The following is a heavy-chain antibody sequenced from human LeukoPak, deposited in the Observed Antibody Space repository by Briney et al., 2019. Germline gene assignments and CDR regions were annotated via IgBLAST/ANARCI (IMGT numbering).Heavy chain of an antibody. CDR2: ISTYNCNT. Sequence: ASVTVSFTASAYTFTIYDISWVRQAHGQGIEWMGWISTYNCNTNYAQKLNGRVTMTTDTITTTAYMELRSLRSDDTAVYYCARDHSGNWFDPWGQETLVTVSS. J-gene: IGHJ5*02. CDR3: ARDHSGNWFDP. V-gene: IGHV1-18*01. D-gene: IGHD1-26*01. CDR1: AYTFTIYD.